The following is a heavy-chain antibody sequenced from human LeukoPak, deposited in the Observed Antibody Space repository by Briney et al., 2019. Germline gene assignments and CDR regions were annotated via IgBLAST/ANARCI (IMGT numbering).Heavy chain of an antibody. J-gene: IGHJ5*02. CDR3: AREVNHCSGESCSPYWFDP. CDR2: ISYSGST. D-gene: IGHD2-15*01. Sequence: SETLSLTCTVSGGSFSSYYWSWIRQPPGKGLEWIGYISYSGSTSYNPSLKSRVTISVDTSKNQFSLKLNSVTPADTAVYFCAREVNHCSGESCSPYWFDPWGQGTLVTVSS. V-gene: IGHV4-59*01. CDR1: GGSFSSYY.